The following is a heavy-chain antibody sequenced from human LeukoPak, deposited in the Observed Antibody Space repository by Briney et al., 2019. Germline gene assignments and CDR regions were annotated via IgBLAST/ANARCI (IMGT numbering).Heavy chain of an antibody. CDR1: GGSFSGYY. CDR2: INHSGST. D-gene: IGHD2-15*01. V-gene: IGHV4-34*01. CDR3: VRGGEDIVVVVAATYYYMDV. J-gene: IGHJ6*03. Sequence: SETLSLTCAVYGGSFSGYYWSWIRQPPGKGLEWMGEINHSGSTNYNPSLKSRVTISVDTSKNQFSLKLSSVTGADTAVYYCVRGGEDIVVVVAATYYYMDVWGKGTTVTVSS.